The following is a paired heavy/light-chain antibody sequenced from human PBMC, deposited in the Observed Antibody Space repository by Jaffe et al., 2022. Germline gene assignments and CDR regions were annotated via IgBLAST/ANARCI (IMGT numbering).Heavy chain of an antibody. CDR3: ARDSPGYGGYIN. V-gene: IGHV3-7*05. CDR1: GFTFSSNW. D-gene: IGHD5-12*01. J-gene: IGHJ4*02. Sequence: EVQLVESGGGLVQPGGSLRLSCAASGFTFSSNWMSWVRQAPGKGLEWVGNTNEDGNRKYYVDSVKGRFTISRDNAKNSLYLQLNSLRAEDTAVYYCARDSPGYGGYINWGQGTLVTV. CDR2: TNEDGNRK.
Light chain of an antibody. CDR2: EVT. V-gene: IGLV2-14*01. CDR1: RSDIGRYNY. CDR3: SSYTSGSTSVI. Sequence: QSALTQPASVSGSPGQSITISCTGTRSDIGRYNYVSWYQQHPGKAPKLMIYEVTNRPSGVSNRFSGSKSGNTASLTISGLQAEDESDYYCSSYTSGSTSVIFGGGTRLTVL. J-gene: IGLJ2*01.